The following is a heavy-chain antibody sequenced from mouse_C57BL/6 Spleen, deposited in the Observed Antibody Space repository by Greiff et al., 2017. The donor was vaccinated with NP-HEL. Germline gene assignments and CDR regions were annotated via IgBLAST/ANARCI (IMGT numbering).Heavy chain of an antibody. Sequence: VKLQESGPELVKPGASVKISCKASGYAFSSSWMNWVKQRPGKGLEWIGRIYPGDGDTNYNGKFKGKATLTADKSSSTAYMQLSSLTSEDSAVYFGVYGSSLEGYFDVWGTGTTVTVSS. J-gene: IGHJ1*03. CDR2: IYPGDGDT. V-gene: IGHV1-82*01. D-gene: IGHD1-1*01. CDR1: GYAFSSSW. CDR3: VYGSSLEGYFDV.